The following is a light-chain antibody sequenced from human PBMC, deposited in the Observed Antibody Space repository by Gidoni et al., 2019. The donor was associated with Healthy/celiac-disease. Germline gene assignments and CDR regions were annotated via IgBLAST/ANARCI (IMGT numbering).Light chain of an antibody. V-gene: IGKV2-28*01. CDR2: WGA. CDR3: MQALQSWT. Sequence: MVVIKPTLSLPVIPGEPASIACRSSQSRLHSNGYKYLDWYLQTPGQSPRLLIYWGANRASGGPDGFSDSGSGTDFTLKISSVETGDFGVYDCMQALQSWTFGQGTKVEIK. CDR1: QSRLHSNGYKY. J-gene: IGKJ1*01.